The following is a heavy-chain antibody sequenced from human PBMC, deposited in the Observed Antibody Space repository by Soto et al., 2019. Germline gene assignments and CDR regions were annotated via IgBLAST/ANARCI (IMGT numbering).Heavy chain of an antibody. V-gene: IGHV3-21*01. J-gene: IGHJ4*02. CDR3: ARGHANIVGATFDY. CDR1: GFTFSSYS. D-gene: IGHD1-26*01. Sequence: GGSLRLSCAASGFTFSSYSMNWVRQAPGKGLEWVSSISSSSSYIYYADSVKGRFTISRDNAKNSLYLQMNSLRAEDTAVYYCARGHANIVGATFDYWGQGTLVTVSS. CDR2: ISSSSSYI.